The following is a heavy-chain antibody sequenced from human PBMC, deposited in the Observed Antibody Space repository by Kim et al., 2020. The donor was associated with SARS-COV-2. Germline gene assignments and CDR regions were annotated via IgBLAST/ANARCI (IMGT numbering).Heavy chain of an antibody. Sequence: GNTDNADSVKGRFTITRDKSKNTMYLQMNSPRAEDAAVYYGAKSRPTADYWGQGTLVTVSS. D-gene: IGHD6-13*01. J-gene: IGHJ4*02. CDR2: GNT. CDR3: AKSRPTADY. V-gene: IGHV3-23*01.